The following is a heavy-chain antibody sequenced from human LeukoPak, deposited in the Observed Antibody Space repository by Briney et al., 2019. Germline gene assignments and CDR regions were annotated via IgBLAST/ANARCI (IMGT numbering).Heavy chain of an antibody. D-gene: IGHD3-22*01. J-gene: IGHJ4*02. CDR2: INPNSGGT. CDR3: ASGPYDSSGYYAVARY. Sequence: ASVKVSRKASGYTFTGYYMHWVRQAPGQGLEWMGRINPNSGGTNYAQKFQGRVTMTRDTSISTAYMELSRLRSDDTAVYYCASGPYDSSGYYAVARYWGQGTLVTVSS. V-gene: IGHV1-2*06. CDR1: GYTFTGYY.